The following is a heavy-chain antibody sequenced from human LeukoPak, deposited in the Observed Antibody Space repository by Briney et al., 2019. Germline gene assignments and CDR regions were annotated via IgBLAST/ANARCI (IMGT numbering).Heavy chain of an antibody. D-gene: IGHD4-17*01. CDR1: GGSISSYY. V-gene: IGHV4-59*08. CDR2: IYYSGST. J-gene: IGHJ4*02. CDR3: ARRTEDYGDYFDY. Sequence: SETLSLTCTVSGGSISSYYWSWIRQPPGKGLEWIGYIYYSGSTYYNPSLKSRVTISVDTSKNQFSLNLSSVTAADTAVYYCARRTEDYGDYFDYWGQGTLVTVSS.